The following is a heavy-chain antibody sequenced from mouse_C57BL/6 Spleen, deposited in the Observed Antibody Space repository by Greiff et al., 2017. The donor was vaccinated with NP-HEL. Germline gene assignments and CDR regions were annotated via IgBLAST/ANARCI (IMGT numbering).Heavy chain of an antibody. V-gene: IGHV1-7*01. Sequence: QVQLKQSGAELAKPGASVKLSCKASGYTFTSYWMHWVKQRPGQGLEWIGYINPSSGYTKYNQKFKDKATLTADKSSSTAYMQLSSLTYEDSAVYYCASPSYYYGSRDYAMDYWGQGTSVTVSS. CDR3: ASPSYYYGSRDYAMDY. CDR2: INPSSGYT. D-gene: IGHD1-1*01. CDR1: GYTFTSYW. J-gene: IGHJ4*01.